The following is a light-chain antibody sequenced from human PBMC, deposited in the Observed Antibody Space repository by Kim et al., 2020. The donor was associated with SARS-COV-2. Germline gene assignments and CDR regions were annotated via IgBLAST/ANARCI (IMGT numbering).Light chain of an antibody. CDR1: QSVSSY. Sequence: PGERATLSCRASQSVSSYLAWYQQKPGQTPRLLVYDASNRATGIPARFSGSGSGTDFTLTISSLEPEDFAVYYCQQRSNWPLTFGGGTKVDIK. CDR2: DAS. CDR3: QQRSNWPLT. V-gene: IGKV3-11*01. J-gene: IGKJ4*01.